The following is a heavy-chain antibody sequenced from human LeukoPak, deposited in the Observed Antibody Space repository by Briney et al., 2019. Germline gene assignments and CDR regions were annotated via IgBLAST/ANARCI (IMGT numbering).Heavy chain of an antibody. D-gene: IGHD3-9*01. CDR1: GGSISSYY. Sequence: PSETLSLTCTVSGGSISSYYWSWIRQPAGKGLEWIGRIYTSGSTNYNPFLKSRVTMSVDTSKNQFSLKLSSVTAADTAVYYCARSHNYDILTGYSRRYFDYWGQGTLVTVSS. J-gene: IGHJ4*02. CDR2: IYTSGST. CDR3: ARSHNYDILTGYSRRYFDY. V-gene: IGHV4-4*07.